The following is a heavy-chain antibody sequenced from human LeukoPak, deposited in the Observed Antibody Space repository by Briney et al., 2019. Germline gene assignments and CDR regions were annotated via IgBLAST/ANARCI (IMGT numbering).Heavy chain of an antibody. V-gene: IGHV4-59*01. D-gene: IGHD3-22*01. J-gene: IGHJ3*02. CDR3: ARSSPLYYDSTRGGAFDI. CDR1: GGSISSYY. Sequence: KPSETLSLTCTVSGGSISSYYWSWIRQPPGKGLEWIGYIYYSGSTNYNPSLKSRVTISVDTSKNQFSLKLSSVTAADTAVYYCARSSPLYYDSTRGGAFDIWGQGTMVTVSS. CDR2: IYYSGST.